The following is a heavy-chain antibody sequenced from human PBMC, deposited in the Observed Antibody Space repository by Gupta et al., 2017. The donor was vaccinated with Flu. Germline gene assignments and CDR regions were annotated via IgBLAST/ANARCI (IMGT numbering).Heavy chain of an antibody. V-gene: IGHV3-33*01. CDR2: IWYDGSNE. Sequence: VRLAPGKGLEWVAVIWYDGSNEKYGDSVKGRFTISRDNSKNTLYLQMNSLRAEDTAVYYCAAQYYDFWSGYRTYFDYWGQGTLVTGSS. CDR3: AAQYYDFWSGYRTYFDY. D-gene: IGHD3-3*01. J-gene: IGHJ4*02.